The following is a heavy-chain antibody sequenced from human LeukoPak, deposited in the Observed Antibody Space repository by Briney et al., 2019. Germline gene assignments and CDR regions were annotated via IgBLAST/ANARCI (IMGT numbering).Heavy chain of an antibody. D-gene: IGHD3-3*01. CDR2: FYHGGST. CDR3: ATQYPYPYDFWSGYYFE. CDR1: GYSISTGYY. Sequence: SETLSLTCTVSGYSISTGYYWDWIRQPPGKGLEWIGTFYHGGSTYYNPSLKSRVTISVDTSKNQFSLNLTSVTAADTAVYYCATQYPYPYDFWSGYYFEWGQGTLVTVSS. J-gene: IGHJ4*02. V-gene: IGHV4-38-2*02.